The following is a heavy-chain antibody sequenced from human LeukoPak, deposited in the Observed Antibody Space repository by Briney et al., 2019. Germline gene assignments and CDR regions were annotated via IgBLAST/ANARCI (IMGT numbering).Heavy chain of an antibody. Sequence: GGPLRLSCVVSGFTVTSNYMSWVRQAPGKGLEWVSVIYSGGTTNYADSVKGRFTVYRDNSKNTLYLQMNSLRAEDTAVYYCASKLTSGYWGQGTLVTVSS. CDR3: ASKLTSGY. D-gene: IGHD4-17*01. CDR1: GFTVTSNY. J-gene: IGHJ4*02. CDR2: IYSGGTT. V-gene: IGHV3-66*01.